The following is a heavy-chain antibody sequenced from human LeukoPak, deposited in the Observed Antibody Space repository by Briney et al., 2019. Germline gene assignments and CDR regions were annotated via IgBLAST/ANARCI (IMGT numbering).Heavy chain of an antibody. CDR2: IYYTGST. CDR3: ARLGITMVRGVIHYYYYYYMDV. D-gene: IGHD3-10*01. Sequence: SETLSLTCTVSGGSISSSSYYWGWIRQSPGKGLEWIGSIYYTGSTYYNPSLKSRVTISVDTSKNQFSLKLSSVTAADTAVYYCARLGITMVRGVIHYYYYYYMDVWGKGTTVTISS. CDR1: GGSISSSSYY. V-gene: IGHV4-39*07. J-gene: IGHJ6*03.